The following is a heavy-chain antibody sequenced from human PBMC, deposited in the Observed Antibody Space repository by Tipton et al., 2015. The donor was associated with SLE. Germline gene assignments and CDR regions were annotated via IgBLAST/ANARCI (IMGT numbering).Heavy chain of an antibody. D-gene: IGHD5-24*01. V-gene: IGHV4-4*07. CDR1: GDSITTYY. J-gene: IGHJ4*02. CDR2: VYSSGSA. Sequence: TLSLTCSVSGDSITTYYWSWFRQSTGRGLEWIGRVYSSGSANYSPALISRVSMSVDTSKNQFFLTLRSVTAADTAVYFCARGDVDWGQGTLVTVSS. CDR3: ARGDVD.